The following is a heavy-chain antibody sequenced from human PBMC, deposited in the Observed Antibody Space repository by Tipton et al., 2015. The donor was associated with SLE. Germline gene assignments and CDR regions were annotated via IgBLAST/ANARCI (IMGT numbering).Heavy chain of an antibody. CDR2: IYYSGST. D-gene: IGHD6-13*01. Sequence: TLSLTCTVSSGSISSHYWSWIRQPPGKGLEWIGYIYYSGSTNYNPSLKSRVTISVDTSKNQFSLKLSSVTAADTAVYYCAREAAPGFYCDYWGQGTLVTVSS. J-gene: IGHJ4*02. CDR3: AREAAPGFYCDY. CDR1: SGSISSHY. V-gene: IGHV4-59*11.